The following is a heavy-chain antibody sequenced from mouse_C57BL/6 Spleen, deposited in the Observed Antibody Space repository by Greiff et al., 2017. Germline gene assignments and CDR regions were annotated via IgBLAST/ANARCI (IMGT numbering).Heavy chain of an antibody. D-gene: IGHD2-5*01. V-gene: IGHV1-61*01. Sequence: VQLQQPGAELVRPGSSVKLSCTASGYTFTSYWMDWVKQRPGQGLEWIGNIYPSDSETHYNQKFKDKATLTVDKSSSTAYMQLSSLTSEDSAVYYCARFAYSNYYFDDWGKGTTLTVSS. CDR1: GYTFTSYW. J-gene: IGHJ2*01. CDR2: IYPSDSET. CDR3: ARFAYSNYYFDD.